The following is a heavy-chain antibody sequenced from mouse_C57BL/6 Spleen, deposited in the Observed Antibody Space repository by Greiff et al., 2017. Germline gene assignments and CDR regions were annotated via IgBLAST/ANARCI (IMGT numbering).Heavy chain of an antibody. CDR1: GYTFTSYW. CDR2: FDPNSGGT. V-gene: IGHV1-72*01. J-gene: IGHJ4*01. CDR3: TRPVVSAMDY. Sequence: QVQLQQPGAELVKPGASVKLSCKASGYTFTSYWMHWVKQRPGRGLEWIGRFDPNSGGTKYNEKFKSKATLTVDKPSSTVCMELSSLTSEDSAVYYCTRPVVSAMDYWGQGTSVAVSS. D-gene: IGHD6-2*01.